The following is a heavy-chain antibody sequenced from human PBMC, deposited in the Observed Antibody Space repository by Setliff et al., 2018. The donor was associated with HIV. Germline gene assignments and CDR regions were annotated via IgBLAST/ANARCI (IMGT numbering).Heavy chain of an antibody. CDR1: GFTFGDYA. CDR2: IRSKAYAGTT. CDR3: ARDAGYFDSSGFYYDPYLGY. J-gene: IGHJ4*02. Sequence: SLRLSCTASGFTFGDYAMSWVRQAPGKGLEWVGFIRSKAYAGTTEYAASVKGRFTISRDDSKNTVYLQMDSLRAGDTAVYYCARDAGYFDSSGFYYDPYLGYWGQGTLVTVSS. D-gene: IGHD3-22*01. V-gene: IGHV3-49*04.